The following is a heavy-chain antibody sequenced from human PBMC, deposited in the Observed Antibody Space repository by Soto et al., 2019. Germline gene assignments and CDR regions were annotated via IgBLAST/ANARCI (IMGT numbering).Heavy chain of an antibody. J-gene: IGHJ3*02. V-gene: IGHV4-59*01. CDR1: GGSISGYY. Sequence: QVQLQESGPGLVKPSETLSLTCTVSGGSISGYYWSWIRQPPGKGLEWIGYIYYSGNTNYNPSLKSRVTISVDTSKNQFSLNLISVTAADTAVYYCARDPGTNIRNYAPFDIWGQGTMVTVSS. CDR2: IYYSGNT. CDR3: ARDPGTNIRNYAPFDI. D-gene: IGHD1-1*01.